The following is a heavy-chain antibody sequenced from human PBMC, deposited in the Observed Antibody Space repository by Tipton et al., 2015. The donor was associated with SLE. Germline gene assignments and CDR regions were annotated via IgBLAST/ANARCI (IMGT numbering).Heavy chain of an antibody. CDR3: ARVYSSSPGLDWFDP. CDR1: GGSFSGYY. D-gene: IGHD6-6*01. CDR2: INHSGST. V-gene: IGHV4-34*01. Sequence: TLSLTCAVYGGSFSGYYWSWIRQPPGKGLEWIGEINHSGSTNYNPSLKSRVTISVDTSKNQFSLKLSSVTAADTAVYYCARVYSSSPGLDWFDPWGQGILVTVSS. J-gene: IGHJ5*02.